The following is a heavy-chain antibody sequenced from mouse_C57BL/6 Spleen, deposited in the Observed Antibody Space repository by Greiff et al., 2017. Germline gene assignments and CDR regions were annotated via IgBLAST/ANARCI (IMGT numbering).Heavy chain of an antibody. CDR2: IHPNSGST. V-gene: IGHV1-64*01. J-gene: IGHJ2*01. D-gene: IGHD2-2*01. Sequence: QVQLQQPGAELVKPGASVKLSCKASGYTFTSYWMHWVKQRPGQGLEWIGMIHPNSGSTNYNEKFKSKATLTVDKSSSTAYMQRSSLTSEDSAVYYCASWGGYDEDGYWGQGTTLTVSS. CDR1: GYTFTSYW. CDR3: ASWGGYDEDGY.